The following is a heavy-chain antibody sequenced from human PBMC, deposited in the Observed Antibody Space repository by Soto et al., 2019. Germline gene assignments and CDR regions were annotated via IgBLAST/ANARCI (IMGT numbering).Heavy chain of an antibody. CDR2: IDPSDSYT. CDR1: GYSFTSYW. D-gene: IGHD3-22*01. J-gene: IGHJ6*02. Sequence: PGESLKISCKGSGYSFTSYWISWVRQMPGKGLEWMGRIDPSDSYTNYSPSFQGRVTISADKSISTAYLQWSSLKASDTAMYYCARHYYDSSGYFENGMDVWGQGTTVTVSS. CDR3: ARHYYDSSGYFENGMDV. V-gene: IGHV5-10-1*01.